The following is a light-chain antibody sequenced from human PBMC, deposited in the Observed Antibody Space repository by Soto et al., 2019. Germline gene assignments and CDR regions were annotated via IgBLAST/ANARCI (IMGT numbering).Light chain of an antibody. J-gene: IGLJ1*01. Sequence: QSVLTQPASVSASPGQSITISCTGTSSDVGTYDDVSWYRQHPGKAPRLLIYEVTNRPSGVSNRFSGSKSGDTASLTISGLQAEYYCDYYCSRYPIGSTYVFGSGTRATVL. CDR1: SSDVGTYDD. CDR3: SRYPIGSTYV. V-gene: IGLV2-14*01. CDR2: EVT.